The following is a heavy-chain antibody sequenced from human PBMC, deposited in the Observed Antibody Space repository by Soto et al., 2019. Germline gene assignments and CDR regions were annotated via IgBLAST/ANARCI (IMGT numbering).Heavy chain of an antibody. CDR3: ARAPKVTDY. V-gene: IGHV3-11*01. CDR2: ISDSGSTR. Sequence: VGSLRLSCVASGFAFSDHYMSWIRQAPGKGLEWISDISDSGSTRYYADSVKGRFTISRDNAKNSLYLQMNSLRAEDTAVYYCARAPKVTDYWGQGTLVTVSS. J-gene: IGHJ4*02. CDR1: GFAFSDHY.